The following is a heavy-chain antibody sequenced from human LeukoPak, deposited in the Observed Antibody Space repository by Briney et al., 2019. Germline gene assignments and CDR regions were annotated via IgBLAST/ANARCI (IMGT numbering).Heavy chain of an antibody. CDR2: IYYSGST. CDR3: ARAQTYYYDSSGHRMQRWFDP. Sequence: SETLSLTCTVSGGSISSSSYYWGWIRQPPGKGLEWIGSIYYSGSTYYNPSLKSRVTISVDTSKNQFSLKLSSVTAADTAVYYCARAQTYYYDSSGHRMQRWFDPWGQGTLVTVSS. J-gene: IGHJ5*02. V-gene: IGHV4-39*07. CDR1: GGSISSSSYY. D-gene: IGHD3-22*01.